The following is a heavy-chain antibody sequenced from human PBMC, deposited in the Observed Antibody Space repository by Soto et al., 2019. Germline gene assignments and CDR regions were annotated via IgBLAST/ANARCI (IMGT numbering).Heavy chain of an antibody. CDR3: YTMSYARWFDP. V-gene: IGHV3-23*01. Sequence: SLRLSCAASGFTFSSYAMSWVRQAPGKGLEWVSAISGSGGSTYYADSVKGRFTISRDNSKNTLYLQMNSLRAEDTAVYYCYTMSYARWFDPWGQGTLVTVSS. CDR1: GFTFSSYA. D-gene: IGHD2-2*01. CDR2: ISGSGGST. J-gene: IGHJ5*02.